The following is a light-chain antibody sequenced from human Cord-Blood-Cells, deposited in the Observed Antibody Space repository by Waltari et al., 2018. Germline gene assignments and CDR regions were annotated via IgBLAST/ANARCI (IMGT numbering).Light chain of an antibody. V-gene: IGLV2-18*02. Sequence: QCALTQPPSVSGSPRQSVTISCPGTRSTVGSYNRVSWYQQPPGTAPKLMIYEVSNRPSGVPDRFSGSKSGNTASLTISGLQAEDEADYYCSSYTSSSTVVFGGGTKLTVL. CDR3: SSYTSSSTVV. CDR2: EVS. J-gene: IGLJ2*01. CDR1: RSTVGSYNR.